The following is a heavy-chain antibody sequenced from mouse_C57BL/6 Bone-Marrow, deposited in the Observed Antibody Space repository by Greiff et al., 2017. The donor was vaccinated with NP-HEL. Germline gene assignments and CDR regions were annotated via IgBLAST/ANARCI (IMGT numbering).Heavy chain of an antibody. D-gene: IGHD1-1*01. CDR1: GYTFTEYT. J-gene: IGHJ2*01. CDR2: VYPGRGSI. Sequence: QVQLPQTGTELGKPGASVKLACKASGYTFTEYTIHWVKQRFGPGLEWDGGVYPGRGSIKDNEKFKDKATLTADKSSSTVYMELSRLTSEDSAVYFCARHEDNYGSSYWGQGTTLTVSS. CDR3: ARHEDNYGSSY. V-gene: IGHV1-62-2*01.